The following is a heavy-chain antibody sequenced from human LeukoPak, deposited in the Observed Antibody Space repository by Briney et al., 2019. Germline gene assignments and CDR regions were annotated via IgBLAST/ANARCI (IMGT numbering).Heavy chain of an antibody. CDR2: ISWDGGST. V-gene: IGHV3-43D*03. Sequence: GGSLRLSCAASGFTFDDYAMHWVRQAPGKGLEWVSLISWDGGSTYYADSVKGRFTISRDNSKNSLYLQMNSLRAEDTALYYCAKTAVVTAMPTYFDYWGQGTLVTVSS. J-gene: IGHJ4*02. D-gene: IGHD2-21*02. CDR1: GFTFDDYA. CDR3: AKTAVVTAMPTYFDY.